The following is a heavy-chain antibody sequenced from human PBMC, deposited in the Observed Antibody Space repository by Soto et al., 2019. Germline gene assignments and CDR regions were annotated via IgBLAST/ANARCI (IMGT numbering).Heavy chain of an antibody. D-gene: IGHD2-2*01. CDR2: IFSNDEK. CDR3: ARIPCSSTSCYPYYYYGMDV. Sequence: QVTLKESGPVLVKPTETLTLTCTVSGFSLSNARMGVSWIRQPPGKALEWLAHIFSNDEKSYSTSLKSRLTIPNDTSKSQVVLTMTNIDPVDTATYYCARIPCSSTSCYPYYYYGMDVWGQGTTVTVSS. V-gene: IGHV2-26*01. J-gene: IGHJ6*02. CDR1: GFSLSNARMG.